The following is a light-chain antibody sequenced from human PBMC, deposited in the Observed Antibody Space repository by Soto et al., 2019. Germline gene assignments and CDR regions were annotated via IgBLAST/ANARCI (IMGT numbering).Light chain of an antibody. J-gene: IGLJ1*01. CDR3: GSWDSSLSAYV. Sequence: QSVMTQPPSVSAAPGQKVTISCSGSSSNIGGNSVSWYQQLPGTAPKLLIYDDNKRPSGIPDRFSGSKSGTSATLGITGFQTGDESDYYCGSWDSSLSAYVFGPGTPLTVL. CDR1: SSNIGGNS. V-gene: IGLV1-51*01. CDR2: DDN.